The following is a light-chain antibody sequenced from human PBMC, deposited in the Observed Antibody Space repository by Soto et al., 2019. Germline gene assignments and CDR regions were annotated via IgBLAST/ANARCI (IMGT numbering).Light chain of an antibody. CDR1: QSVGIN. CDR2: AAS. CDR3: HQYNDWPPYT. V-gene: IGKV3-15*01. J-gene: IGKJ2*01. Sequence: EIVMTQSPDTLSVSPGDRATLSCRASQSVGINLAWYQQKPGQSFRLLIYAASTRAPGIPDRISGSGSGTEFTLTISSLQSEDFAVYYCHQYNDWPPYTFGQGTTLEIK.